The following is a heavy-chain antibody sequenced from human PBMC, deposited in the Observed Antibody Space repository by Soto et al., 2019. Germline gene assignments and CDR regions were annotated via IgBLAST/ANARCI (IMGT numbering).Heavy chain of an antibody. CDR1: GYTFTTFT. CDR3: ARGVAVDTIFGVVIKGTIWFDP. CDR2: INAGNGDT. V-gene: IGHV1-3*01. D-gene: IGHD3-3*01. Sequence: ASVKVSCKASGYTFTTFTMHWVRQAPGQGLEWMGWINAGNGDTKYSQKLQGRVTIARDTATSTAYMELSSLRSEDTAVYYCARGVAVDTIFGVVIKGTIWFDPWGQGTLVTVSS. J-gene: IGHJ5*02.